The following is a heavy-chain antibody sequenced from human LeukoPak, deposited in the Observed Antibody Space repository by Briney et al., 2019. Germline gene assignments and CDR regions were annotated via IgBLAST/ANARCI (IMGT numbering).Heavy chain of an antibody. Sequence: GGSLRLSCAASGFTFSDYYMGWIRQAPGKGLEGVSYMSGGGGDIFYADSVKGRFTISRDNAKNSLYLQMNSLRAEDTAAYYCAKDIVEAGLFFDYWGQGTLVTVSS. CDR1: GFTFSDYY. V-gene: IGHV3-11*01. D-gene: IGHD3-16*02. J-gene: IGHJ4*02. CDR3: AKDIVEAGLFFDY. CDR2: MSGGGGDI.